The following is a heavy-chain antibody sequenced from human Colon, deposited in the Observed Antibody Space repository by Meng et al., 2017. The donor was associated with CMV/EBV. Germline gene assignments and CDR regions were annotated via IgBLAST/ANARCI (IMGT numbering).Heavy chain of an antibody. CDR1: GDSVSSNHW. Sequence: SLPCAVSGDSVSSNHWWTWVRQPPGKGLEWIGKFHHSGTTTHNPSLMSRISFSVDKSKNQVSLHLTTVTAADTAVYYCASATEYKVDYWGQGTLVTVSS. D-gene: IGHD6-6*01. CDR3: ASATEYKVDY. V-gene: IGHV4-4*02. CDR2: FHHSGTT. J-gene: IGHJ4*02.